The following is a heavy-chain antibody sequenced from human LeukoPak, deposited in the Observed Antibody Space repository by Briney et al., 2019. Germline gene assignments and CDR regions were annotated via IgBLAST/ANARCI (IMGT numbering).Heavy chain of an antibody. CDR1: GYTFSSYW. Sequence: PPGGSLRLSCAASGYTFSSYWMHWVRQAPGKGLVWVSRINSDGSSTSYADSVEGRFTISRDNAKNTLYLQMNSLRAEDTAVYYCVNYCSGGSCYPYWGQGTLVTVSS. V-gene: IGHV3-74*01. J-gene: IGHJ4*02. CDR3: VNYCSGGSCYPY. D-gene: IGHD2-15*01. CDR2: INSDGSST.